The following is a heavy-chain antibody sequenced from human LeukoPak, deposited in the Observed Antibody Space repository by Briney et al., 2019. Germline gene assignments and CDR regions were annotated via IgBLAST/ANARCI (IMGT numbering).Heavy chain of an antibody. CDR2: INPSGGST. V-gene: IGHV1-46*01. D-gene: IGHD6-19*01. CDR3: ARDSDAVDDAFDI. Sequence: ASVKVSCKASGYTFTSYYMHWVRQAPGQGVEWMGIINPSGGSTIYAQKFQGRVTMTRDTSTTTVNMELSSLRSEDTAVYYCARDSDAVDDAFDIWGQGTVVTVSS. CDR1: GYTFTSYY. J-gene: IGHJ3*02.